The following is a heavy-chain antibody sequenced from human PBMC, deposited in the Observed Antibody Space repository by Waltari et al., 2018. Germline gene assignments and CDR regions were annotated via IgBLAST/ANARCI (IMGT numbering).Heavy chain of an antibody. V-gene: IGHV1-2*06. CDR3: AVQTHSFYFDY. D-gene: IGHD3-16*02. J-gene: IGHJ4*02. CDR2: ISPMSGGK. CDR1: GYTFTGYY. Sequence: QVQLVQSGAEVKKPGASVKVSCKASGYTFTGYYMHWVRQAPGQGLEWVGRISPMSGGKHYGQKFQGRVTMTSDTSISTAYMELTGLTSDDTAVFYGAVQTHSFYFDYWGQGTPVTVSS.